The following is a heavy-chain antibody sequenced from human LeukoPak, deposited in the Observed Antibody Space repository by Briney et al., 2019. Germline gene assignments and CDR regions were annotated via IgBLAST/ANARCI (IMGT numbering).Heavy chain of an antibody. Sequence: GGSLRLSCAASGFTFSSYGMHWVRQAPGKGLEWVAVIWYDGSNKYYADSVKGRFTISRDNSKNMLYLQMNSLRAEDTAVYYCARERHLYYYYGMDVWGQGTTVTVSS. CDR3: ARERHLYYYYGMDV. D-gene: IGHD6-25*01. CDR2: IWYDGSNK. J-gene: IGHJ6*02. CDR1: GFTFSSYG. V-gene: IGHV3-33*01.